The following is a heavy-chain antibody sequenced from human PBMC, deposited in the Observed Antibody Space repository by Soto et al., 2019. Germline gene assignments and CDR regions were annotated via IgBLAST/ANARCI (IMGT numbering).Heavy chain of an antibody. CDR1: GGSLSGYY. Sequence: QVQLQQWGAGLLKPSETLSLNCAVTGGSLSGYYWSWIRQPPGKGLEWIGEVKDGGHTNYSPSLRGRVTISSDTSNNQFTLRLNSVTAADTGVYYCAHGQEGVVATHWDQGSLVTVSS. CDR3: AHGQEGVVATH. J-gene: IGHJ4*02. D-gene: IGHD5-12*01. V-gene: IGHV4-34*01. CDR2: VKDGGHT.